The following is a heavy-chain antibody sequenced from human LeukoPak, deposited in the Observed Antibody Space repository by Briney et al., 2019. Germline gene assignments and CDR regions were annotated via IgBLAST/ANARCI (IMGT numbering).Heavy chain of an antibody. J-gene: IGHJ4*02. D-gene: IGHD2-2*01. CDR1: GGSISSGGYY. Sequence: PSQTLSLTCTVSGGSISSGGYYWSWIRQHPGKGLEWIGYIYYSGSTYYNPSLKSRVTISVDTSKNQFSLKLSSVTAADTAVYYCARTPRRRSTIGKPPDYWGQGTLVTVSS. CDR3: ARTPRRRSTIGKPPDY. CDR2: IYYSGST. V-gene: IGHV4-31*03.